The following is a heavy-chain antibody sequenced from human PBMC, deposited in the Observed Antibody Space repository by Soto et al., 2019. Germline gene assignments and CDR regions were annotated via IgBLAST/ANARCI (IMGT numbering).Heavy chain of an antibody. D-gene: IGHD2-8*01. CDR3: ARLSVLYYWFDP. CDR1: GGSISSSSYY. Sequence: PSETLSLTCTVSGGSISSSSYYWGWIRQPPGKGLKWIGSIYYSGSTYYNPSLKSRVTISVDTSKNQFSLKLSSVTAADTAVYYCARLSVLYYWFDPWGQGTLVTVSS. J-gene: IGHJ5*02. CDR2: IYYSGST. V-gene: IGHV4-39*01.